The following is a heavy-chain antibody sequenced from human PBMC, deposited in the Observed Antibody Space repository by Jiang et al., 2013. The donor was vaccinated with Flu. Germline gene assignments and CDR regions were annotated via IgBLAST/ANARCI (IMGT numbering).Heavy chain of an antibody. CDR2: ISFDESK. D-gene: IGHD6-19*01. V-gene: IGHV3-30*09. J-gene: IGHJ3*02. CDR1: GFSFSGSV. CDR3: AREGYSSGVAPTFDI. Sequence: GAVQPGTSLRVSCAASGFSFSGSVLHWVRQTPVKGLEWVSGISFDESKYYADSVKGRFAISRDNSKNTLYLQMDNLRVEDTAVYYCAREGYSSGVAPTFDIWGQGTVVTVSS.